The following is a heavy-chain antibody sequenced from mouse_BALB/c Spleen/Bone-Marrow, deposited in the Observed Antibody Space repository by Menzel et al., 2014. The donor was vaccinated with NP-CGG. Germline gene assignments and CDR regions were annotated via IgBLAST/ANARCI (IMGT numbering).Heavy chain of an antibody. Sequence: EVMLVESGGGLVQPGGSLKLSCAASGFDFSRYWMSWVRQAPGKGLEWIGEINPNSRTINYTPSLKDKFIISRDNAKNTLYLQMSKVRSEDTALYYCALLGYYGYSDVWGAGTTVTVSS. CDR3: ALLGYYGYSDV. D-gene: IGHD2-2*01. J-gene: IGHJ1*01. CDR2: INPNSRTI. V-gene: IGHV4-1*02. CDR1: GFDFSRYW.